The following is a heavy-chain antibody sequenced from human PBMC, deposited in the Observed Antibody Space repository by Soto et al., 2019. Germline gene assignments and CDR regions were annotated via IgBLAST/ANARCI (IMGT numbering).Heavy chain of an antibody. D-gene: IGHD1-7*01. CDR1: GFTFSSYW. J-gene: IGHJ6*02. CDR3: ARDKYNWNYLYGMDA. V-gene: IGHV3-74*01. Sequence: GGSLRLSCAASGFTFSSYWMHWVRQAPGKGLVWVSRINSDGSSTSYADSVKGRFTISRDNAKNTLYLQMNSLRAEDTAVYYCARDKYNWNYLYGMDAWGQGTTVTVSS. CDR2: INSDGSST.